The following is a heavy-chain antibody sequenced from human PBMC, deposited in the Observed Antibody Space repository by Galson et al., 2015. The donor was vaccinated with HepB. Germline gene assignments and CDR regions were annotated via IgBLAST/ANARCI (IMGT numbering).Heavy chain of an antibody. CDR3: AIESIGEAVVTPCECDY. CDR1: GFTFSIYA. CDR2: ISYDGSNK. Sequence: SLRLSCADSGFTFSIYAMSRVRQAPGKGLEWVAVISYDGSNKYYADSVKGRFTISRDNPKKTLYLQMNSLRAEDTAVYYCAIESIGEAVVTPCECDYGGQGTLVTVSS. V-gene: IGHV3-30*04. D-gene: IGHD3-10*01. J-gene: IGHJ4*02.